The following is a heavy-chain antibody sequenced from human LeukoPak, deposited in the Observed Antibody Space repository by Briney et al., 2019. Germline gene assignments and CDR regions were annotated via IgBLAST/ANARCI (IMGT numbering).Heavy chain of an antibody. V-gene: IGHV3-23*01. D-gene: IGHD6-13*01. CDR2: ISGSGGST. J-gene: IGHJ3*02. Sequence: GGSLRLSCAASGFTFSSYAMSWVRQAPGKGLEWVSAISGSGGSTYYADSVKGRFTISRDNSKNTLYLQMNSLRAEDTAVYYCAKDGAYSSSWTASPDAFDIWGQGTMVTVSS. CDR1: GFTFSSYA. CDR3: AKDGAYSSSWTASPDAFDI.